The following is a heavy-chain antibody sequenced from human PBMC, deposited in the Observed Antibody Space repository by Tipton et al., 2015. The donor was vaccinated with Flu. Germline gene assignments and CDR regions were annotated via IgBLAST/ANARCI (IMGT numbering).Heavy chain of an antibody. CDR1: GGSISSGSYY. V-gene: IGHV4-61*02. J-gene: IGHJ4*02. CDR3: ARDPAGYYDNSAYYIFDY. CDR2: VYPSGSA. Sequence: TLSLTCTVSGGSISSGSYYWSWIRQPAGKGLEWIGRVYPSGSANYNPSLKSRVTISVDTSKNQFSLNLSSVTAADTAVYYCARDPAGYYDNSAYYIFDYWGQGTLVTVSS. D-gene: IGHD3-22*01.